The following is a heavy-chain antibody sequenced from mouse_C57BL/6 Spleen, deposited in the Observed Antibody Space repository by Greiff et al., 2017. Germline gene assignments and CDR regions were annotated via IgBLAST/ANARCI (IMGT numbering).Heavy chain of an antibody. D-gene: IGHD2-4*01. V-gene: IGHV6-6*01. CDR3: TRGGLYYDYDEGFAY. CDR1: GFTFSDAW. J-gene: IGHJ3*01. CDR2: IRNKANNHAT. Sequence: DVMLVESGGGLVQPGGSMKLSCAASGFTFSDAWMDWVRQSPEKGLEWVAEIRNKANNHATYYAESVKGRFTISRDDSKSSVYLQMNSLRAEDTGIYYCTRGGLYYDYDEGFAYWGQGTLVTVSA.